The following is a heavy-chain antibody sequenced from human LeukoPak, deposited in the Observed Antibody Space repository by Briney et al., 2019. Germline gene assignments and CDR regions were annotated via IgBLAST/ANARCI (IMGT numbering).Heavy chain of an antibody. CDR2: ISGSGGST. D-gene: IGHD1-20*01. J-gene: IGHJ4*02. V-gene: IGHV3-23*01. Sequence: GGSLRLSCAASGFTFSSYAMSWVRQAPGKGLEWVSAISGSGGSTYYADSVKGRFTISRDNSKNTLYLQMHSLRAEDTAVYYCAKSRNNWEDSHFDYWGQGTLVTVSS. CDR3: AKSRNNWEDSHFDY. CDR1: GFTFSSYA.